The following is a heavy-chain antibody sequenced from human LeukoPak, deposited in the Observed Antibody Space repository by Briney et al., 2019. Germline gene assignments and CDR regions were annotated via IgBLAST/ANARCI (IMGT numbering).Heavy chain of an antibody. CDR1: GGTFRTTG. CDR3: AIEGGTFNWFDP. Sequence: GASVKFSCKASGGTFRTTGISWLRQAPGQGPEWLGGILPMLGRGNYPQRFQGRVTITADESTKTVYMELSGLRSEDTATYYCAIEGGTFNWFDPWGQGTLLTVSA. D-gene: IGHD3-16*01. CDR2: ILPMLGRG. V-gene: IGHV1-69*13. J-gene: IGHJ5*02.